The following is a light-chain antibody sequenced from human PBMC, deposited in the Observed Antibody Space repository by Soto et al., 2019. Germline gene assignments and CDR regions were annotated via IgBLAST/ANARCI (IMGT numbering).Light chain of an antibody. V-gene: IGLV4-69*01. J-gene: IGLJ2*01. Sequence: QSVLTQSPSASASLGASVKLTCTLSSGHSSDAIAWHQQQPEKGPRFLMNLNSDGSHTKGDGIPDRFSGSSSGAERYLTISSLQSEDEADYYCQTWGTGIVIFGGGTTVTVL. CDR2: LNSDGSH. CDR1: SGHSSDA. CDR3: QTWGTGIVI.